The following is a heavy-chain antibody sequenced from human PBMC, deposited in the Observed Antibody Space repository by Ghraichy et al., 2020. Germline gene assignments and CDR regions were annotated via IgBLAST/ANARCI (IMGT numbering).Heavy chain of an antibody. CDR3: ARHCSSTSCYHYYYGMDV. CDR1: GGSISSSSYY. Sequence: SETLSLTCTVSGGSISSSSYYWGWIRQPPGKGLEWIGSIYYSGSTYYNPSLKSRVTISVDTSKNQFSLKLSSVTAADTAVYYCARHCSSTSCYHYYYGMDVWGQGTTVTVSS. J-gene: IGHJ6*02. CDR2: IYYSGST. D-gene: IGHD2-2*01. V-gene: IGHV4-39*01.